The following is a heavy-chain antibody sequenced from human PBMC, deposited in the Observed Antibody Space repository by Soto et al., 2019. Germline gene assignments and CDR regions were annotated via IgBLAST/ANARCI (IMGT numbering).Heavy chain of an antibody. Sequence: GGSLRLSCAASGFTFDDYAMHWVRQAPGKGLEWVSGISWNSGSIGYADSVKGRFTISRDNAKNSLYLQMNSLRAEDTALYYCAKDISTLGGWGGISYYYYYMDVWGKGTTVTVSS. V-gene: IGHV3-9*01. CDR3: AKDISTLGGWGGISYYYYYMDV. CDR2: ISWNSGSI. J-gene: IGHJ6*03. CDR1: GFTFDDYA. D-gene: IGHD3-3*01.